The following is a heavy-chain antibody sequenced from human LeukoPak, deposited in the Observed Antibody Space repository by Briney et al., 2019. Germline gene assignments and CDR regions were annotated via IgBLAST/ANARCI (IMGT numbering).Heavy chain of an antibody. CDR3: ARLFPYYYDSSDSRAFDI. CDR1: GYFISSGYY. Sequence: SETLSLTCTVSGYFISSGYYWGWIRQPPGKGLEWIGTIYPSGSTDYNPSLKSRVTISVDTSKNQFSLKLSSVTAADTAVYYCARLFPYYYDSSDSRAFDIWGQGTMVTVSS. V-gene: IGHV4-38-2*02. CDR2: IYPSGST. D-gene: IGHD3-22*01. J-gene: IGHJ3*02.